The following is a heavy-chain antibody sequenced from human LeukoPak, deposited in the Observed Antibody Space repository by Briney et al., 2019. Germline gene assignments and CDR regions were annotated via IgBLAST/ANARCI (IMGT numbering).Heavy chain of an antibody. D-gene: IGHD6-13*01. V-gene: IGHV3-48*03. CDR2: ISSSGSTI. CDR1: GFTFSSYE. J-gene: IGHJ4*02. Sequence: GGSLRLSCAASGFTFSSYEMNWVRQAPGKGLEWVSYISSSGSTIYYADSVKGRFTISRDNSKNTLYLQMNSLRVEDTAVYYCARGSSSSWYSFKYWGQGTLVIVSS. CDR3: ARGSSSSWYSFKY.